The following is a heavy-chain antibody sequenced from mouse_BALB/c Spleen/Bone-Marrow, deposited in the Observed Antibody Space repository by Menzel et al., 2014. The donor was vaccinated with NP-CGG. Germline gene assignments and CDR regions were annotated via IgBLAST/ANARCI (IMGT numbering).Heavy chain of an antibody. J-gene: IGHJ3*01. CDR3: ARYDYRYSWFAY. D-gene: IGHD2-14*01. Sequence: VQLKESGAELVKPGASVKLSCTASGFNIKDTYMHWVKQRPEQGLEWIGRIDPANGNTKYDPKFQGKATITTDTSSNTAYLQLRSLTSGDTAVYYCARYDYRYSWFAYWGQGTLATVSA. V-gene: IGHV14-3*02. CDR1: GFNIKDTY. CDR2: IDPANGNT.